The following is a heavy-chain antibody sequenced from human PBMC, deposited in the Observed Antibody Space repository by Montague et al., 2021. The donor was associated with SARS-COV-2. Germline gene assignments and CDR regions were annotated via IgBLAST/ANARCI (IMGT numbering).Heavy chain of an antibody. CDR2: ISSSGSTI. CDR1: GFTFSSYE. V-gene: IGHV3-48*03. CDR3: ARDRPWIQLWSYYYYGMDV. D-gene: IGHD5-18*01. J-gene: IGHJ6*02. Sequence: SLRLSCAASGFTFSSYEMNWVRQAPGKGLEWVSYISSSGSTIYYADSVKGRFTISRDNAENSLYLQMNSLRAEDTAVYYCARDRPWIQLWSYYYYGMDVWGQGTTVTVSS.